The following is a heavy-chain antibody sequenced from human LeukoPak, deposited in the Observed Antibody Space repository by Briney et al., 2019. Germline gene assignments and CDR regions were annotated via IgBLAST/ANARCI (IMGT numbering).Heavy chain of an antibody. Sequence: SETLPLTCTVSGGSISSSSYYWGWIRQPPGKGLGWIGSIYYSGSPYYNPSLKSRVTISVDKSKNQFSLKLSSVTAADTAVYYCARVSQSRTFDYWGQGTLVTVSS. CDR3: ARVSQSRTFDY. J-gene: IGHJ4*02. CDR2: IYYSGSP. V-gene: IGHV4-39*07. CDR1: GGSISSSSYY.